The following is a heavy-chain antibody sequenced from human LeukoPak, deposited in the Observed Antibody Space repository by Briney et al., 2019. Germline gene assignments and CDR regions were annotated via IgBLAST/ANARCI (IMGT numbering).Heavy chain of an antibody. J-gene: IGHJ4*02. CDR3: AKDKDAYYDSLDS. D-gene: IGHD3-22*01. V-gene: IGHV3-9*01. Sequence: EWVSGISLNSGSISYADSVNGRFTISRDNARNSLFLQMNSLRPEDTAFYYCAKDKDAYYDSLDSWGQETLVTVSS. CDR2: ISLNSGSI.